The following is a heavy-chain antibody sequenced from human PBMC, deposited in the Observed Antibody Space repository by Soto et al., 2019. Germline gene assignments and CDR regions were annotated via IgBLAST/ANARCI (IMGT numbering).Heavy chain of an antibody. CDR2: IYHSGST. Sequence: QLQLQESGSGLVKPSQTLSLTCAVSGGSISSGGXXWXXXRPPPGKGLEWIGYIYHSGSTYYNPSLKSRVXXSVDRSKXXXXXXXXXVTAADTAVYYCARVPDRWGQGTLVTVSS. CDR1: GGSISSGGXX. D-gene: IGHD2-2*01. CDR3: ARVPDR. J-gene: IGHJ5*02. V-gene: IGHV4-30-2*01.